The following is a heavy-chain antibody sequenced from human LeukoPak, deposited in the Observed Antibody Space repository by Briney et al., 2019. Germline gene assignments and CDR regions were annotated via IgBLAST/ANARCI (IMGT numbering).Heavy chain of an antibody. Sequence: GGSLRLSCAASGFTFSSYGIHWVRQAPGKGLEWVTFIQYDGSDKYADSVKGRFTISRDNSKNVLYLQMNSLRAEDTALYYCAKSSSRLDTSAFEYWGQGTLVTVSS. CDR2: IQYDGSDK. CDR1: GFTFSSYG. V-gene: IGHV3-30*02. J-gene: IGHJ4*02. D-gene: IGHD5-18*01. CDR3: AKSSSRLDTSAFEY.